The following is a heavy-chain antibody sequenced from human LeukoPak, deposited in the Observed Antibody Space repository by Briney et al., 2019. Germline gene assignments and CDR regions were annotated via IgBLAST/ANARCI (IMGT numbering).Heavy chain of an antibody. CDR3: ARGSSDFWSGYYRRCWFDP. CDR1: GGSFSGYY. D-gene: IGHD3-3*01. CDR2: INHSGST. J-gene: IGHJ5*02. V-gene: IGHV4-34*01. Sequence: SETLSVTCAVYGGSFSGYYWIWIRQPPGKRLDWIGEINHSGSTNYNPSLKSRVTISVDTSKNQFSLKLSSVTAADTAVYYCARGSSDFWSGYYRRCWFDPWGQGTLVTVSS.